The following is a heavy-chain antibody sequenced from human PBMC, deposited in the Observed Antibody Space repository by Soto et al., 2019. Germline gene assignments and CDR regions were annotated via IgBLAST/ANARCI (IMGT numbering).Heavy chain of an antibody. V-gene: IGHV1-18*01. CDR1: GYTFTSYG. CDR3: ARGLGLYCSGGICYSLDDYYYGIDV. D-gene: IGHD2-15*01. J-gene: IGHJ6*02. CDR2: ISAYNGNT. Sequence: ASVKVSCKASGYTFTSYGISWVRQAPGQGLEWMGWISAYNGNTNYAQKLQGRVTMTTDTSTSTAYMELRSLRSDDTAVYYCARGLGLYCSGGICYSLDDYYYGIDVRGQRTTVTGSS.